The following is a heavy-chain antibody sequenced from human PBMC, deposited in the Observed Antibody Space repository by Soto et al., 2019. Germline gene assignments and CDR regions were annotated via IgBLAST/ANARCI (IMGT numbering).Heavy chain of an antibody. Sequence: ASVKVSCKASGYTFTSYGISWVRQAPGQGLEWMGWISAYNGNTNYAQKLRGRVTMTTDTTTSTAYMELRSLRSDDTAVYYCARDVTNGDVWGIYAPHLDYWGQGTLVTVSS. J-gene: IGHJ4*02. CDR1: GYTFTSYG. CDR3: ARDVTNGDVWGIYAPHLDY. D-gene: IGHD3-16*01. CDR2: ISAYNGNT. V-gene: IGHV1-18*04.